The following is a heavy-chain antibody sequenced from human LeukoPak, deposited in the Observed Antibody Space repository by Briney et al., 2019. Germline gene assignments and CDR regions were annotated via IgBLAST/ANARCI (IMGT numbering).Heavy chain of an antibody. CDR2: INPNSGGI. CDR1: GYTFSDYY. CDR3: ARDRSTMVRGENFAFDI. Sequence: EASVKVSCKASGYTFSDYYMHWVRQAPGQALEWMGWINPNSGGINYAQRFQGSVTMTRHTSLSTAYMELSRLRSDDTAVYYCARDRSTMVRGENFAFDIWGQGTMVTVSS. D-gene: IGHD3-10*01. V-gene: IGHV1-2*02. J-gene: IGHJ3*02.